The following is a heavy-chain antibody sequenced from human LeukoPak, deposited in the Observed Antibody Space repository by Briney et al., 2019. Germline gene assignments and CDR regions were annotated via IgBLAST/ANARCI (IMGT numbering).Heavy chain of an antibody. CDR3: ASPRYYYGSGSYTNWFDP. J-gene: IGHJ5*02. CDR2: IYHSGST. Sequence: SQTLSLTCAVSVGSISSGGSSWSWIRQPPGKGLEWIGYIYHSGSTYYNPSLKSRVTISVDRSKNQFSLKLSSVTAAAMAVYYCASPRYYYGSGSYTNWFDPWGQGTLVTVSS. V-gene: IGHV4-30-2*01. CDR1: VGSISSGGSS. D-gene: IGHD3-10*01.